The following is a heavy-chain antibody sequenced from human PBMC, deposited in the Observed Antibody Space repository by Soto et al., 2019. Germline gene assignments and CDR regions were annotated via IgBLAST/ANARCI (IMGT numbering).Heavy chain of an antibody. D-gene: IGHD3-10*01. Sequence: PSEPLSLTRSVSGGSISSSSYYWGWIRQPPGKGLEWIGSIYHSGSTYYNPSLKSRVTISVDTSKNQFAPKLSSVTAADTAVYYGAREDYGSGSYRGWFDPWGEGTLVTLSS. CDR3: AREDYGSGSYRGWFDP. CDR2: IYHSGST. V-gene: IGHV4-39*02. J-gene: IGHJ5*02. CDR1: GGSISSSSYY.